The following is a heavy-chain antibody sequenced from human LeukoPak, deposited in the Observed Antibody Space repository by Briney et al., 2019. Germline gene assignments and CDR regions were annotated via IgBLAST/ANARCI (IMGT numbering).Heavy chain of an antibody. J-gene: IGHJ4*02. CDR3: ARGRLKAAPDERYYFDY. CDR2: IIPIFGIA. D-gene: IGHD6-6*01. CDR1: GGTFNSYA. Sequence: ASVKVSCTASGGTFNSYAITWVRQAPGQGLEWMGGIIPIFGIADYAQKFQARVTITADKSTSTVYMELSSLRSEDTAVYYCARGRLKAAPDERYYFDYWGQGTLVTVSS. V-gene: IGHV1-69*10.